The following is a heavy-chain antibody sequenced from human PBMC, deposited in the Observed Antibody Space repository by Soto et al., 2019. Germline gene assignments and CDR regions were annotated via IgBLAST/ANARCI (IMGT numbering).Heavy chain of an antibody. V-gene: IGHV1-18*01. CDR2: ISAYNGNT. J-gene: IGHJ6*03. CDR3: ARVIVVVPAPSEVNYYYYMDV. Sequence: ASVKVSCKASGYTFTSYGISWVRQAPGQGLEWMGWISAYNGNTNYAQKLQGRVTMTTDTSTSTAYMELRSLRSDDTAVYYGARVIVVVPAPSEVNYYYYMDVGGKGTTVTVSS. CDR1: GYTFTSYG. D-gene: IGHD2-2*01.